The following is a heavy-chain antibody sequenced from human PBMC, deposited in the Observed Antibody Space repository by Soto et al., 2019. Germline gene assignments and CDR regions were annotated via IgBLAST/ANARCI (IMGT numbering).Heavy chain of an antibody. CDR1: GFTFSSYG. CDR3: AKDWVYDSSGLSFDY. J-gene: IGHJ4*02. CDR2: ISNDGSNK. D-gene: IGHD3-22*01. Sequence: QVQLVESGGGVVQPGRSLRRSCAASGFTFSSYGMHCVRQAPGKGLEWGAVISNDGSNKYYADSVKGRFTISRDNSKHPLYLHMNSLRAEDTAVYYCAKDWVYDSSGLSFDYWGQGTLVTLSS. V-gene: IGHV3-30*18.